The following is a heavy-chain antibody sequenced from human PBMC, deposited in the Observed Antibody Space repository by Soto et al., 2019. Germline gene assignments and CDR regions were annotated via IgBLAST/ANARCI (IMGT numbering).Heavy chain of an antibody. CDR1: GGSISSGGYS. J-gene: IGHJ4*02. V-gene: IGHV4-30-2*01. CDR3: AARYSGYDWDYFDY. D-gene: IGHD5-12*01. Sequence: SETLSLTCAVSGGSISSGGYSWIWIRHPPGKGLEWIGYIYHSGSTYYNPSLKSRVTISVDRSKNQFSLKLSSVTAADTAVYYCAARYSGYDWDYFDYWGQGTLVTVSS. CDR2: IYHSGST.